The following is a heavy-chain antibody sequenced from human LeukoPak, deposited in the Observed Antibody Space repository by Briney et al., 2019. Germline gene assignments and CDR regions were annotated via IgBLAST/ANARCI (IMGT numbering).Heavy chain of an antibody. V-gene: IGHV4-34*01. CDR2: INHSGST. Sequence: SETLSLTCAVYGGSFSGYYWSWIRQPPGKGLEWIGEINHSGSTNYNPSLKSRVTISVDTSKNQFSLKLSSATAADTAVYYCARKMSGYSYGTIDYWGQGTLVTVSS. CDR1: GGSFSGYY. D-gene: IGHD5-18*01. CDR3: ARKMSGYSYGTIDY. J-gene: IGHJ4*02.